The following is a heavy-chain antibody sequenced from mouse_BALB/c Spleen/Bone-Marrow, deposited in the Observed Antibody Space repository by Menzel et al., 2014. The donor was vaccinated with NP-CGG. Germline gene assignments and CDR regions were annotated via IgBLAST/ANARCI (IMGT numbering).Heavy chain of an antibody. V-gene: IGHV1-31*01. CDR1: GYSFXGYY. Sequence: VQLQQSGPELVKPGASVKISCKASGYSFXGYYMHWVKQSHVKSLEWIGRINPYNGATSYNQNFKDKASLTVDKSSSTAYMELHSLTSEDSAVYYCARKELLITTVVATDAMDYWGQGTSVTVSS. CDR2: INPYNGAT. J-gene: IGHJ4*01. D-gene: IGHD1-1*01. CDR3: ARKELLITTVVATDAMDY.